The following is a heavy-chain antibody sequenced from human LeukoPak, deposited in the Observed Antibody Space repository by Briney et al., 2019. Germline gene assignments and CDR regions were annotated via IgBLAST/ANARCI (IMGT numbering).Heavy chain of an antibody. J-gene: IGHJ3*02. D-gene: IGHD2-15*01. V-gene: IGHV1-69*01. Sequence: ASVKVSCKASGGTFISYAISWVRQAPGQGLEWMGGIIPIFGTANYAQKFQGRVTITADESTSTAYMELSSLRAEYTAVYYCARDHGGSGALGVAFDIWGQGTMVTVSS. CDR2: IIPIFGTA. CDR3: ARDHGGSGALGVAFDI. CDR1: GGTFISYA.